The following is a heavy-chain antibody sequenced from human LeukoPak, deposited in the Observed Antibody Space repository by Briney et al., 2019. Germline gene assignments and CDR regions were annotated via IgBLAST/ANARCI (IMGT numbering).Heavy chain of an antibody. CDR3: ARDDILTGYPTPFDY. V-gene: IGHV3-21*01. CDR2: ISSSSNFI. D-gene: IGHD3-9*01. Sequence: PGGSLRLSCAASGFTFINYNMIWGRQAPGKGLEWVSSISSSSNFIYYADSVKGRFTISRDNAKNSLYLQMNSLRAEDTAVYYCARDDILTGYPTPFDYWGQGTLVTVSS. CDR1: GFTFINYN. J-gene: IGHJ4*02.